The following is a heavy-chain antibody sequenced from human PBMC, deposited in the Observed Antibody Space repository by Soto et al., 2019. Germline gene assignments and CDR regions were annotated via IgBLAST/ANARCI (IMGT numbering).Heavy chain of an antibody. Sequence: EVQLLESGGGVVQPGGSLRLSCAASGFTFSSYAMSWVRQAPGKGLEWVSGISGSGGRTYYADSVKGRFTISRDNSKNTLYLQMNRLRGEVTAVYYCARSGDFWSGFVDYWGQGTLVTVSS. CDR1: GFTFSSYA. J-gene: IGHJ4*02. CDR3: ARSGDFWSGFVDY. V-gene: IGHV3-23*01. CDR2: ISGSGGRT. D-gene: IGHD3-3*01.